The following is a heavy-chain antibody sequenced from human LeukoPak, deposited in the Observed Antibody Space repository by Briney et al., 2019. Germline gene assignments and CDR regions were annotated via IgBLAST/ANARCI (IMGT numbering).Heavy chain of an antibody. CDR1: GFTFSDYW. Sequence: PGGSLRLSCAASGFTFSDYWMSWVRQAPGKGLEWVANIKEDGSEKYYVDSVKGRFTISRDNAKNSLYLQMNSLRVEDTAVYYCARDPTYYDRSGYDYWGQGTVVTVSS. D-gene: IGHD3-22*01. CDR2: IKEDGSEK. J-gene: IGHJ4*02. V-gene: IGHV3-7*01. CDR3: ARDPTYYDRSGYDY.